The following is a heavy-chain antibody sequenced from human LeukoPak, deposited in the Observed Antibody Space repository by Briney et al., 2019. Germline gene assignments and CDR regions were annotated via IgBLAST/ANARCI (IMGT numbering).Heavy chain of an antibody. CDR2: IYHSGST. J-gene: IGHJ5*02. Sequence: SETLSLTCAVSGYSISSGYYWGWIRQPPGKGLEWIGSIYHSGSTYYNPSLKSRVTISVDTSKNQFSLKLSSVTAADTAVYYCARREGLGYCSSTSCYTEYNWFDPWGQGTLVTVSS. D-gene: IGHD2-2*02. CDR3: ARREGLGYCSSTSCYTEYNWFDP. CDR1: GYSISSGYY. V-gene: IGHV4-38-2*01.